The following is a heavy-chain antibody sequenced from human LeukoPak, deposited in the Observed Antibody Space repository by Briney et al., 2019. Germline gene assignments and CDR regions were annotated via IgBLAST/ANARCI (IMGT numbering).Heavy chain of an antibody. CDR3: ARVGATGAAFDI. CDR1: GFTFSSYA. J-gene: IGHJ3*02. Sequence: GGSLRLSCAASGFTFSSYAMSWVRQAPGKGLEWGSAISGSGVSTYYADSVKCRFTISRDNSKNTLYLQMTSLRAEDTAVYYCARVGATGAAFDIWGQGTMVTVSS. D-gene: IGHD1-26*01. CDR2: ISGSGVST. V-gene: IGHV3-23*01.